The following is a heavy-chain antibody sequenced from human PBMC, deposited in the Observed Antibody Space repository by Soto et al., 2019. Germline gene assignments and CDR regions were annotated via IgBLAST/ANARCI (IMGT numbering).Heavy chain of an antibody. CDR2: IYHSGST. D-gene: IGHD1-7*01. J-gene: IGHJ6*03. CDR3: VGCLTGTTGYYMDV. Sequence: SETLSLTCAVSSGSISSSNWWSWVRQPPGKGLEWIGEIYHSGSTNYNPSLKSRVTISVDKSKNQFSLKLSSVTAADTAVYYCVGCLTGTTGYYMDVWGKGTTVTVSS. V-gene: IGHV4-4*02. CDR1: SGSISSSNW.